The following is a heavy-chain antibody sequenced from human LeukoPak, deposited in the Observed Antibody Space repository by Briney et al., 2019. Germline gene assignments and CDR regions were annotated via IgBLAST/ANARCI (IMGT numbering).Heavy chain of an antibody. Sequence: ASVKVSCKVSGYTLTELSMHWVRQAPGKGLEWMGGFDPEDGETIYAQKFQGRVTMTEDTSTDTAYMELSSLRSEDTAVYYCATGRGIVGATTLDYWGQGTLVTVSS. CDR1: GYTLTELS. D-gene: IGHD1-26*01. V-gene: IGHV1-24*01. J-gene: IGHJ4*02. CDR2: FDPEDGET. CDR3: ATGRGIVGATTLDY.